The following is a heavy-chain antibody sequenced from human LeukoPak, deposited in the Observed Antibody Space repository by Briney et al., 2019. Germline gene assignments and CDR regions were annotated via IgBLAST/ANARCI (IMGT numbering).Heavy chain of an antibody. Sequence: GGSLRLSCAASGFTFDDYAMHWVRQAPGKGLEWVSGISWNSGRIGYADSVKGRFTISRDNAKNSLYLQMNSLRAEDTAVYYCARGGSDAFDIWGQGTMVTVSS. CDR2: ISWNSGRI. J-gene: IGHJ3*02. CDR3: ARGGSDAFDI. CDR1: GFTFDDYA. V-gene: IGHV3-9*01. D-gene: IGHD3-10*01.